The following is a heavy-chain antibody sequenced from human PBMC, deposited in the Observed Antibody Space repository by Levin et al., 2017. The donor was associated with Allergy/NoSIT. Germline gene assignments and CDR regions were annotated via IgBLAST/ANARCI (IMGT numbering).Heavy chain of an antibody. D-gene: IGHD3-22*01. V-gene: IGHV4-61*01. Sequence: GSLRLSCTVSGGSVSSSNYYWSWIRQPPGKELEWIGYIYYTGSTNYNPSLKSRVTISIDTSENQFSLKLSSVTAADTAVYYCARVFSSSGYFRRFDPWGQGTLVTVSS. CDR2: IYYTGST. J-gene: IGHJ5*02. CDR3: ARVFSSSGYFRRFDP. CDR1: GGSVSSSNYY.